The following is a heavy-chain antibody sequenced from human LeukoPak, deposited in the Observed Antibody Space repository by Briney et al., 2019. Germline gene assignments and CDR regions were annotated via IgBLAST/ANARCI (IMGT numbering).Heavy chain of an antibody. CDR1: GYTFTSYG. CDR3: ARGLGYYDFWSGYYTPFDH. Sequence: ASVKVSCKASGYTFTSYGISWVRQAPGQGLEWMGWISAYNGNTNYAQKLQGRVTMTTDTSTSTAYMELRSLRSDDTAVYYCARGLGYYDFWSGYYTPFDHWGQGTLVTVSS. CDR2: ISAYNGNT. D-gene: IGHD3-3*01. J-gene: IGHJ4*02. V-gene: IGHV1-18*01.